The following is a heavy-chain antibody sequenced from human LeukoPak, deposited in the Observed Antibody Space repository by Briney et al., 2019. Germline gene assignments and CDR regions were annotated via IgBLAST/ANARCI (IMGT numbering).Heavy chain of an antibody. CDR2: IYHSGST. V-gene: IGHV4-30-2*01. J-gene: IGHJ4*02. CDR3: ARGGGYSSSWPFGY. Sequence: SETLSLTCTVSGGSISSGGYYWSWIRQPPGKGLEWIGYIYHSGSTYYNPSLKSRVTISVDTSKNQFSLKLTSVTAADTAVYYCARGGGYSSSWPFGYWGQGTLVTVSS. D-gene: IGHD6-13*01. CDR1: GGSISSGGYY.